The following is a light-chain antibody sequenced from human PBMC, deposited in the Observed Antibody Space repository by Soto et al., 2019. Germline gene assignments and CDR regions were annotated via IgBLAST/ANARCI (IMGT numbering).Light chain of an antibody. V-gene: IGKV3-20*01. J-gene: IGKJ4*01. CDR2: GAS. Sequence: EIGMTQSPATLSVSPGERATLSCRASQSVSSSYLAWYQQKPGQAPRLLIYGASSRATGIPDRFSGSGSGTDFTLTISRLEPEDFAVYYCQQYGSSPPVTFGGGTKVDIK. CDR1: QSVSSSY. CDR3: QQYGSSPPVT.